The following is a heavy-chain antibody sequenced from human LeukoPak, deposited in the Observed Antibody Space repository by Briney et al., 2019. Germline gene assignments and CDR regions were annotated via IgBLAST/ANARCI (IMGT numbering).Heavy chain of an antibody. V-gene: IGHV3-7*01. J-gene: IGHJ3*02. CDR1: GFTFSSYW. CDR2: IKQDGSEK. CDR3: AREDMVRGVIIHDAFDI. Sequence: GGSLRLSCAASGFTFSSYWMSWVRQAPGKGLEWVANIKQDGSEKYYVDSVKGRFTISRDNAKNSLYLQMNSLRAEETAVYYCAREDMVRGVIIHDAFDIWGQGTMVTVSS. D-gene: IGHD3-10*01.